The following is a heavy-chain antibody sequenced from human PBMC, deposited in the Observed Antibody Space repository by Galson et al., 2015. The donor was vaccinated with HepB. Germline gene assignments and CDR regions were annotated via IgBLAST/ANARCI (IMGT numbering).Heavy chain of an antibody. CDR1: GFTFSSYA. J-gene: IGHJ6*02. V-gene: IGHV3-30-3*01. CDR3: ARYPERQLGPIPYYYYGMDV. Sequence: SLRLSCAASGFTFSSYAMHWVRQAPGKGLEWVAVISYDGSNKYYADSVKGRFTISRDNSKNTLYLQMNSLRAEDTAVYYCARYPERQLGPIPYYYYGMDVWGQGTTVTVSS. CDR2: ISYDGSNK. D-gene: IGHD6-6*01.